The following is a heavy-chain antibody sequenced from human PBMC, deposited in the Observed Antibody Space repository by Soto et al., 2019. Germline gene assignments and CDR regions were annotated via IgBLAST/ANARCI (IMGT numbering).Heavy chain of an antibody. CDR3: AKRRSSSRYYFDY. CDR2: ISGSGGST. D-gene: IGHD6-6*01. V-gene: IGHV3-23*01. CDR1: GFTFSSYA. Sequence: EVQLLESGGGLVQPGGSLRLSCAASGFTFSSYAMSWVRQAPGKGLEWVSAISGSGGSTYYADSVKGRFTISRDNSKNTLYLQMNNLRAEDTAVYYCAKRRSSSRYYFDYWGQGTLVTVSS. J-gene: IGHJ4*02.